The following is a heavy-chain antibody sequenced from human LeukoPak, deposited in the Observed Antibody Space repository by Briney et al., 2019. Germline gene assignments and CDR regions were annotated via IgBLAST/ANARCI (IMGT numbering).Heavy chain of an antibody. J-gene: IGHJ4*02. V-gene: IGHV4-39*01. CDR1: SGSISSSSYY. Sequence: PSETLSLTCTVSSGSISSSSYYWGWIRQPPGKGLEWIGSIYYSGSSHYNPSLKGRVTISVDTSKSQFSLKLSSVTAADTAVYYCARHSRPLFDYWGQGTLVTVSS. CDR3: ARHSRPLFDY. CDR2: IYYSGSS. D-gene: IGHD6-13*01.